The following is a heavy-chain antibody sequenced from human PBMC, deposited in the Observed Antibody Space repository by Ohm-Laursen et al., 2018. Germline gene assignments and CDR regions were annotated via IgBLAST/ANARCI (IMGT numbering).Heavy chain of an antibody. Sequence: TLSLTWTVSGGSVNSGSSYWSWIRQSPGKGLEWIGYIYNSGSTNYNPSLKSRVTLSVDMSKNQFSLKLTSVTAADTAVYYCARDRLDYNDGPFDYWGQETLVTVSS. CDR3: ARDRLDYNDGPFDY. J-gene: IGHJ4*02. CDR1: GGSVNSGSSY. CDR2: IYNSGST. V-gene: IGHV4-61*01. D-gene: IGHD3-22*01.